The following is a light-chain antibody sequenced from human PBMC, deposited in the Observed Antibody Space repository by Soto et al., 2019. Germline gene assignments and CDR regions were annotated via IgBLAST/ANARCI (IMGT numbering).Light chain of an antibody. J-gene: IGKJ4*01. V-gene: IGKV3-20*01. CDR2: GAT. CDR3: QQYGSSPLT. CDR1: QSVSSNY. Sequence: EIVLTQSPGTLSLSPGDSATLSCRASQSVSSNYLAWYQRKPGQGPRLLIYGATSRPTGIPDRFSGSGSGTDFTLTISRLEPEDFAVYYCQQYGSSPLTFGGGTKVEIK.